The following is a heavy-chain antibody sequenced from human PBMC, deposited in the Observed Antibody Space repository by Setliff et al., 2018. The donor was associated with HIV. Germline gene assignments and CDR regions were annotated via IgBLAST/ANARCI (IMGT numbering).Heavy chain of an antibody. J-gene: IGHJ3*02. CDR3: ARGYAFDI. Sequence: PSETLSLTCAVYGGSFSDFYWSWIRQPPGKGLEWIGEINHSGSTNYNPSLKSRVTISVDTSKNQFSLKLNSVIAADTAVFYCARGYAFDIWGQGTMVTVSS. CDR2: INHSGST. CDR1: GGSFSDFY. V-gene: IGHV4-34*01.